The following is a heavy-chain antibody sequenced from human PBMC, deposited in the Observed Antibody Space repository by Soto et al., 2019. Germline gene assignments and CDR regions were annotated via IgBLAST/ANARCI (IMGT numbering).Heavy chain of an antibody. D-gene: IGHD2-15*01. CDR2: IIPVYGTP. V-gene: IGHV1-69*01. CDR1: GGTFNKYA. Sequence: QVQLEQSGAELKKPGSSLKVSCKAPGGTFNKYAISWVRQAPGQGLEWMAGIIPVYGTPNYAPRFQDRVTIIADESTTSAYMEVNSLRSEDTAIYYCSIVTAYGMDVWGPGTTVIVSS. CDR3: SIVTAYGMDV. J-gene: IGHJ6*02.